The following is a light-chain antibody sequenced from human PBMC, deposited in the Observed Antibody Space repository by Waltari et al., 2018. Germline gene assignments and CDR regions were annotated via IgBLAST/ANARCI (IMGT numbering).Light chain of an antibody. J-gene: IGKJ4*01. V-gene: IGKV1-16*02. CDR2: GAF. CDR1: QDITKY. CDR3: LQYQAYPLT. Sequence: DIQMTQSPSSLSASVGDRVTITCRASQDITKYLAWSQQKPGRAPKSLIYGAFILQSGVSSNFSGSGSGTDFPLTITSLQPEDFGTYYCLQYQAYPLTVGGGTKVDIK.